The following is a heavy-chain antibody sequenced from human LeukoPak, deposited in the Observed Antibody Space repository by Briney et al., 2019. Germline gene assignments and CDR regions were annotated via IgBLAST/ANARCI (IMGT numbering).Heavy chain of an antibody. Sequence: HTGGSLRLSCAASGFTFSSYAMNWVRQAPGRGLEWVSGFGGSGGTTYYADSVKGRFTISRDNSKNTLYLQMNSLRAEDTAVYYCANGNRCTSPNCLGYYYFYMDVWGKGTTVTVSS. V-gene: IGHV3-23*01. J-gene: IGHJ6*03. CDR3: ANGNRCTSPNCLGYYYFYMDV. D-gene: IGHD2-8*01. CDR2: FGGSGGTT. CDR1: GFTFSSYA.